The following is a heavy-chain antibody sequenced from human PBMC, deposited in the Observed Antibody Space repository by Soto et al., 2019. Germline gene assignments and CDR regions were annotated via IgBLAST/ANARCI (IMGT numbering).Heavy chain of an antibody. J-gene: IGHJ3*02. V-gene: IGHV1-69*01. Sequence: QVQLVQSGAEVKKPGSSVKVSCKASGGTFSSYAISWVRQAPGQGLEWMGGIIPIFGTANYAQKFQGRVTITADESTSTAYMELSSLRSEDTTVYYCAREKDHDYSINYAFDIWGQGTMVTVSS. CDR3: AREKDHDYSINYAFDI. CDR1: GGTFSSYA. CDR2: IIPIFGTA. D-gene: IGHD4-4*01.